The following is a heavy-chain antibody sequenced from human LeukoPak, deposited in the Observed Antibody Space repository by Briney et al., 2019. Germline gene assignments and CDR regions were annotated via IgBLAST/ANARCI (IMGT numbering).Heavy chain of an antibody. CDR3: ARLADCSSSSCRSFDY. CDR1: GYPFTGYY. Sequence: PSVKVSCKASGYPFTGYYLHWVRQAPGQGLEWMGWINPNSGFTNYAQKFQGRVTMTRDTSISTAYMGLSRLRSDDTAVYYCARLADCSSSSCRSFDYWGQGTLVTVSS. J-gene: IGHJ4*02. CDR2: INPNSGFT. D-gene: IGHD2-2*01. V-gene: IGHV1-2*02.